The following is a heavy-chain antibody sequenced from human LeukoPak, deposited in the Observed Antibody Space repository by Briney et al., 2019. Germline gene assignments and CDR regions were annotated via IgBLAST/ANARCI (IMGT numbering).Heavy chain of an antibody. CDR3: ARILYCSGGSCYSTGYYYGMDV. CDR2: IIPILGIA. CDR1: GGTFSSYA. J-gene: IGHJ6*02. Sequence: SVKVSCKASGGTFSSYAISWVRQAPGQGLEWMGRIIPILGIANYAQKFQGRVTITADKSTSTAYMELSSLRSEDTAVYYCARILYCSGGSCYSTGYYYGMDVWGQGTTVTVSS. D-gene: IGHD2-15*01. V-gene: IGHV1-69*04.